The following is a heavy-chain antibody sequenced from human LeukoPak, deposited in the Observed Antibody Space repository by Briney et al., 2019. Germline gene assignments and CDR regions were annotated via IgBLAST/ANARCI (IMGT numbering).Heavy chain of an antibody. CDR1: GFTFSSHA. D-gene: IGHD6-13*01. V-gene: IGHV3-23*01. CDR2: ISGSGGST. J-gene: IGHJ4*02. CDR3: AKDVEAAGTLVPSDY. Sequence: PGGSLRLSCAASGFTFSSHAMSWVRQAPGKGLEWVSAISGSGGSTYYAGSVKGRFTISRDNSKNTLYLQMNSLRAEDTAVYYCAKDVEAAGTLVPSDYWGQGTLVTVSS.